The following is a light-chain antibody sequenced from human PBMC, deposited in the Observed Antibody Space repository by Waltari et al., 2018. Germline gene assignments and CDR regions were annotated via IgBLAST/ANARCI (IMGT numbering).Light chain of an antibody. CDR1: SSDIGGYNY. J-gene: IGLJ1*01. CDR2: DVT. CDR3: NSLRSSDTYF. V-gene: IGLV2-14*01. Sequence: QSGLTQPASVSGPPGQSIPISSTGSSSDIGGYNYVSWYQQHPVKAPKLIYDVTKRPSRGSNRFAASNAGDTASLTSSGLQAEEEADYYCNSLRSSDTYFFGTGTRVTVL.